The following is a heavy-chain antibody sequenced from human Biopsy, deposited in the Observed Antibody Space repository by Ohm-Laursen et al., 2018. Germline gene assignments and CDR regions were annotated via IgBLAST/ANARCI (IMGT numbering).Heavy chain of an antibody. CDR2: ISYNERT. Sequence: TLSLTCGVSGASVKTSGYFWAWIRQRPGKGLEWIGYISYNERTHYNPSLTSRLAISFDTSNNRISLQLRSVSVADTAVYYCVREPKTGTAEAWYFDLWGRGPPVTVPS. J-gene: IGHJ2*01. D-gene: IGHD3-9*01. V-gene: IGHV4-31*11. CDR3: VREPKTGTAEAWYFDL. CDR1: GASVKTSGYF.